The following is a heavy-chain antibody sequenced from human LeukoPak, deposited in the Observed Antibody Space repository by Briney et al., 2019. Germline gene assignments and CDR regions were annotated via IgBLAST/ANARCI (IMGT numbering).Heavy chain of an antibody. CDR2: ISSSGST. V-gene: IGHV4-61*02. Sequence: SETLSLTCTVSGDSISSGDYYWSWIRQPAGKGLEWIGRISSSGSTNYNPSLKSRVTISVDTSKNQFSLQLSSVTAADTAVYYCARGGPLYCSGGSCYSRPEGEYFDYWGQGTLVTVSS. D-gene: IGHD2-15*01. J-gene: IGHJ4*02. CDR3: ARGGPLYCSGGSCYSRPEGEYFDY. CDR1: GDSISSGDYY.